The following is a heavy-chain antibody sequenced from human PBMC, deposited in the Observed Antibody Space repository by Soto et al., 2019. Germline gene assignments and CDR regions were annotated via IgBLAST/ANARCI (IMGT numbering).Heavy chain of an antibody. CDR1: GYSISSGYY. V-gene: IGHV4-38-2*02. Sequence: SETLSLTCTVSGYSISSGYYWGWIRQPPGKGLEWIGSIYHSGSTYYNPSLKSRVTISVDTSKNQFSLKLSSVTAADTAVYYCARPISYIAVAGDFDYWGQGTLVTVSS. D-gene: IGHD6-19*01. CDR3: ARPISYIAVAGDFDY. J-gene: IGHJ4*02. CDR2: IYHSGST.